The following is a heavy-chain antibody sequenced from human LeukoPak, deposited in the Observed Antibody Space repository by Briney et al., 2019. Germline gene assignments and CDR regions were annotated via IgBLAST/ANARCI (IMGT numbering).Heavy chain of an antibody. J-gene: IGHJ4*02. CDR1: GGSISSSSYY. D-gene: IGHD3-22*01. CDR2: IYYSGST. V-gene: IGHV4-39*01. Sequence: SEXXXXTCTVSGGSISSSSYYWGWIRQPPGKGLEWIGSIYYSGSTYYNPSLKSRVTISVDTSKNQFSLKLSSVTAADTAVYYCARLTPTYDSSGYYGDHFDYWGQGTLVTVSS. CDR3: ARLTPTYDSSGYYGDHFDY.